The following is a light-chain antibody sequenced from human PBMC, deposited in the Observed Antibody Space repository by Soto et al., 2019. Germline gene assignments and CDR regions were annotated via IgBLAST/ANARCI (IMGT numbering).Light chain of an antibody. CDR2: EAS. CDR1: QPVNSH. CDR3: QQRDNWPPLYT. V-gene: IGKV3-11*01. J-gene: IGKJ2*01. Sequence: ETMLPQSPASLSLSPGESATLSCWASQPVNSHLAWYQQKPGQAPRLLIYEASNRATGIPARFRGSGSGTDFTLTISSLEPEASAVYYCQQRDNWPPLYTFGQGTKVEIK.